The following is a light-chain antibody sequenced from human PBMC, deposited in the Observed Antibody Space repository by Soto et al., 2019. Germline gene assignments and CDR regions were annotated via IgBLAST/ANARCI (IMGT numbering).Light chain of an antibody. V-gene: IGKV1-5*01. CDR3: QQYNSYSYT. CDR2: DAS. Sequence: DIQMAQSPSTLSESLGDIVTITCRASPIISSWLAWYQQKPGKAPKLLIYDASSLESGVPSRLSGSGSGTEFTLTISSLQPDDFATYYCQQYNSYSYTFGQGTKLEIK. J-gene: IGKJ2*01. CDR1: PIISSW.